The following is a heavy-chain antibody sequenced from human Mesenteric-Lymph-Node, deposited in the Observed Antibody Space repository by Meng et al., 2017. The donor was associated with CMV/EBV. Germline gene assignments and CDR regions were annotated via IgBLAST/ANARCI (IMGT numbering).Heavy chain of an antibody. J-gene: IGHJ4*02. CDR2: ISYDGNNK. V-gene: IGHV3-30*03. CDR3: ATFLVVILDF. Sequence: LSLTCAASGFTFSSYSMNWVRQAPGKGLELVALISYDGNNKYYGDSVKGRFTISRDNSRNTVYLQMNSLRVEDTGVYYCATFLVVILDFWGQGTLVTVSS. CDR1: GFTFSSYS. D-gene: IGHD2-15*01.